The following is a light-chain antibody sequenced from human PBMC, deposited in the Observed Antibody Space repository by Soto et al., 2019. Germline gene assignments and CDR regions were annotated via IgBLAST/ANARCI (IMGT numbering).Light chain of an antibody. CDR1: QSVSSN. J-gene: IGKJ1*01. Sequence: EIVMTQSPATLSVSPGERATLSCRASQSVSSNLAWYQQNPGQAPWLLLYGASTSATGVPARFTGSGSETEFTLTISSLQPEDFAVYYCQHYDNWPPWTFGQGTKVEIK. CDR2: GAS. V-gene: IGKV3-15*01. CDR3: QHYDNWPPWT.